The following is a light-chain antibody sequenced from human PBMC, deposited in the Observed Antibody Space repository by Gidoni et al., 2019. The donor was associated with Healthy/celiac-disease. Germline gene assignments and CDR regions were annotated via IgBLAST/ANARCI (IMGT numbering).Light chain of an antibody. CDR1: QSVLYSSNNKNY. J-gene: IGKJ2*01. CDR2: WAS. CDR3: QQYYSTPHT. V-gene: IGKV4-1*01. Sequence: DIVMTQSPDSLAGSLGERATINCKSSQSVLYSSNNKNYLAWYQQKPGQPPKLLIYWASTRESGVPDRFSGSGSGTDFTLTISSLQAEDLAVYYCQQYYSTPHTFGQGTKLEIK.